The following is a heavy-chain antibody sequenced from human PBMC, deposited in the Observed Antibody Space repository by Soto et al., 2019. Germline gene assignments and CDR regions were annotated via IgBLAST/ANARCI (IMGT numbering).Heavy chain of an antibody. D-gene: IGHD3-10*01. V-gene: IGHV3-23*01. J-gene: IGHJ4*02. CDR3: AKDRFYGSGSYTVFDY. CDR2: ISGSGGST. CDR1: GLTFSSYT. Sequence: PGGSLRLSCAASGLTFSSYTMSWVRQAPGKGLEWVSAISGSGGSTYYADSVKGRFTISRDNSKNTLYLQMNSLRAEDTAVYYCAKDRFYGSGSYTVFDYWGQGTLVTVSS.